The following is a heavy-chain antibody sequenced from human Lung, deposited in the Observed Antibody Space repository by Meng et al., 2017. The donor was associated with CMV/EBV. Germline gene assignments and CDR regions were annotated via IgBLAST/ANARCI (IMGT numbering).Heavy chain of an antibody. D-gene: IGHD6-19*01. J-gene: IGHJ4*02. CDR2: LNPNSGGT. Sequence: ASAYMFAGFYIHWGRQAPGRGLEWMGWLNPNSGGTTYAQKFQGRVTMTRDTSIDTAYMELSRLRSDDTAVYFCAREFSRGWYGDHWGQGTLVTVSS. CDR3: AREFSRGWYGDH. CDR1: AYMFAGFY. V-gene: IGHV1-2*02.